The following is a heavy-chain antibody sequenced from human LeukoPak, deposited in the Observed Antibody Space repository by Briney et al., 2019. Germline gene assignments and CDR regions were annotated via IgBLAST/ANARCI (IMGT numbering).Heavy chain of an antibody. D-gene: IGHD3-3*01. CDR3: ARAYDFWSGYYQGSFDY. Sequence: PGGSLRLSCAASGFTFSSYSMNWVHQAPGKGLEWVSSISSSSSYIYYADSVKGRFTISRDNAKNSLYLQMNSLRDEDTAVYYCARAYDFWSGYYQGSFDYWGQGTLVTVSS. V-gene: IGHV3-21*01. CDR1: GFTFSSYS. J-gene: IGHJ4*02. CDR2: ISSSSSYI.